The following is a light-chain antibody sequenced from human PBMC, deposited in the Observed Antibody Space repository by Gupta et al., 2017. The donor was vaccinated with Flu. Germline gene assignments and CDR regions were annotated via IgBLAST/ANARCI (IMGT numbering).Light chain of an antibody. CDR1: QRVGSSY. CDR3: QKDSSSSGT. CDR2: AAS. Sequence: EVLLTQSPDTLSLSPGERATLSCRASQRVGSSYLGWYQQKIGQPPRLLIYAASTRATGIPDRFSGSGSGTDFTLTISILEPEDFAVYYCQKDSSSSGTFGQGTKLEMK. V-gene: IGKV3-20*01. J-gene: IGKJ2*01.